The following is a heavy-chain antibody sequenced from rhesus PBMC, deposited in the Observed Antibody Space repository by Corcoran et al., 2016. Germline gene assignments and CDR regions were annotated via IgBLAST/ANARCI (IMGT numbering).Heavy chain of an antibody. CDR1: GFTFGYYG. Sequence: EVQLVESGGGLVQPGGSLRLSCAASGFTFGYYGIHLVRQAPGKGLEWVSSMINTGKTIYYADSVKGRFTVSRDNAKNSLSLQMNSLRAEDTAVYYCTRDDGRYSYGLTNFFDYWGQGVLVTVSS. CDR3: TRDDGRYSYGLTNFFDY. CDR2: MINTGKTI. D-gene: IGHD5-36*01. J-gene: IGHJ4*01. V-gene: IGHV3-7*01.